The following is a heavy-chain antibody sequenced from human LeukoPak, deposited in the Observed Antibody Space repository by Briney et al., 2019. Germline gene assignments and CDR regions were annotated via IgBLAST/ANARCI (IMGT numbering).Heavy chain of an antibody. J-gene: IGHJ4*02. V-gene: IGHV4-39*07. CDR3: ARDSPGSGCCGMDV. CDR1: GGSISSSSVY. D-gene: IGHD6-19*01. CDR2: ISYSGSTT. Sequence: PSETLSLTCTVSGGSISSSSVYWGWIRQPPGKGLEWIATISYSGSTTSYNPSLKSRVTISVDTSKNQFSLKLNSVNAADTAVYYCARDSPGSGCCGMDVWGQGTLVTVSS.